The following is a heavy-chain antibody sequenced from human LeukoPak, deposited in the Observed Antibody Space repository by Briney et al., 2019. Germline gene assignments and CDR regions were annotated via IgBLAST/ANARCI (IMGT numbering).Heavy chain of an antibody. CDR3: ARDGDSSGYSAFDI. CDR1: ADSISSGGYY. V-gene: IGHV4-31*03. CDR2: IYYSGST. J-gene: IGHJ3*02. D-gene: IGHD3-22*01. Sequence: PSETLSLTCTVSADSISSGGYYWSWIRQHPGKGLEWIGYIYYSGSTYYNPSLKSRVTISVDTSKNQFSLKLSSVTAADTAVKYCARDGDSSGYSAFDIWGQGTMVTVSS.